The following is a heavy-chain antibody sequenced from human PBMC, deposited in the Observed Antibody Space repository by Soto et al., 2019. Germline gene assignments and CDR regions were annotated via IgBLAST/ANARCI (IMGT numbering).Heavy chain of an antibody. D-gene: IGHD3-3*01. J-gene: IGHJ6*02. CDR1: GLTFSSYS. V-gene: IGHV3-21*01. CDR3: ARDHRLRFLEWFHHTRPPTYYYGMDV. CDR2: ISSSSSYI. Sequence: PGGSLRVSCAASGLTFSSYSMNWVRQAPGQGLEWVSSISSSSSYIYYADSVKGRFTISRDNAKNSLYLQMNSLRAEDTAVYYCARDHRLRFLEWFHHTRPPTYYYGMDVWGHGTTVTVSS.